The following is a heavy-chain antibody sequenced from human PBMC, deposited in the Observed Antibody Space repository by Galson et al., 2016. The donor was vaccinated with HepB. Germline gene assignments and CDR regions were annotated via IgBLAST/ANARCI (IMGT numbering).Heavy chain of an antibody. CDR2: IYKSGST. V-gene: IGHV4-4*08. D-gene: IGHD5-24*01. J-gene: IGHJ4*02. Sequence: TLSLTCTISGGSISSYFWSWIRQTPGKGLEWIGCIYKSGSTNYSPSLDSRVTIAVDTPKNQFSLRLTSVTAADTAVYYCARTMATRTQYFEYWGQGILVIVSS. CDR1: GGSISSYF. CDR3: ARTMATRTQYFEY.